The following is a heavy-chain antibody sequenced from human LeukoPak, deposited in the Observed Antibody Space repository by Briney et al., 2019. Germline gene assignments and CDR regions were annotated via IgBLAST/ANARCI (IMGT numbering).Heavy chain of an antibody. CDR3: ARHVQPVILNNWFDP. Sequence: PSETLSLTCTVSGGSISSSSYYWGWIRQPPGKGLEWIGSIYYSGSTYYNPSLKSRVTISVDTSKNQFSLKLSSVTAADTAVYYCARHVQPVILNNWFDPWGQGTLVTVSS. CDR2: IYYSGST. V-gene: IGHV4-39*01. J-gene: IGHJ5*02. D-gene: IGHD3-16*01. CDR1: GGSISSSSYY.